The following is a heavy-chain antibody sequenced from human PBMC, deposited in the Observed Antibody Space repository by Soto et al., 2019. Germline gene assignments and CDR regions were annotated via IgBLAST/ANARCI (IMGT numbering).Heavy chain of an antibody. J-gene: IGHJ6*02. CDR2: INHSGST. D-gene: IGHD3-10*01. Sequence: SETLSLACAVYGGSFSGYYWSWIRQPPGKGLEWIGEINHSGSTNYNPSLKSRVTISVDTSKNQFSLKLSSVTAADTAVYYCARGSLHYGLGSYYTYYYYGMDVWAQRTTVTGSS. CDR1: GGSFSGYY. V-gene: IGHV4-34*01. CDR3: ARGSLHYGLGSYYTYYYYGMDV.